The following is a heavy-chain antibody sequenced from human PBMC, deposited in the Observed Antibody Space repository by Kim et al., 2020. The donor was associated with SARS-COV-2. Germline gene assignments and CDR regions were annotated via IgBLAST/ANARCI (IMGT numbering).Heavy chain of an antibody. D-gene: IGHD6-19*01. Sequence: GGSLRLSCAASGFTFSSYSMNWVRQAPGKGLEWVSSISSSSSYIYYADSVKGRFTISRDNAKNSLYLQMNSLRAEDTAVYYCARDSSGWYSGMDVWGQGTTVTVSS. CDR2: ISSSSSYI. J-gene: IGHJ6*02. CDR1: GFTFSSYS. CDR3: ARDSSGWYSGMDV. V-gene: IGHV3-21*01.